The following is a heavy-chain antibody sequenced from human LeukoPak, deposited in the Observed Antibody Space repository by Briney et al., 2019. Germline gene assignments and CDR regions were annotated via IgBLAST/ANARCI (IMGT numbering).Heavy chain of an antibody. Sequence: PGGSLRLSCAASGFTFRSYGMHWVRQAPGKGLEWVAFIQYDGSNKYYADSVKGRFTISRDNTKNSLYLQLSSLRAEDTAVYYCARDFAYNTFDYWGQGTLVTVSS. CDR2: IQYDGSNK. D-gene: IGHD1-14*01. J-gene: IGHJ4*02. V-gene: IGHV3-30*02. CDR1: GFTFRSYG. CDR3: ARDFAYNTFDY.